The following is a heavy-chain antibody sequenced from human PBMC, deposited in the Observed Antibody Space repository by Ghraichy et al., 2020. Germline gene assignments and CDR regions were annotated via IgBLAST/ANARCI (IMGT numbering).Heavy chain of an antibody. CDR1: GFTFSSYE. J-gene: IGHJ6*02. CDR2: ISSSGSTI. Sequence: GGSLRLSCAASGFTFSSYEMNWVRQAPGKGLEWVSYISSSGSTIYYADSVKGRFTISRDNAKNSLYLQMNSLRAEDTAVYYCARVYYDSSGWGLAVRYYGMDVWGQGTTVTVSS. CDR3: ARVYYDSSGWGLAVRYYGMDV. V-gene: IGHV3-48*03. D-gene: IGHD3-22*01.